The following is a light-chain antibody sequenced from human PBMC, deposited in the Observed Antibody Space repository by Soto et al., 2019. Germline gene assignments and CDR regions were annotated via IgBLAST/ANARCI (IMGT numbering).Light chain of an antibody. CDR2: EAS. CDR1: ETISSR. CDR3: QQYNFYAT. J-gene: IGKJ4*01. Sequence: DIQMTQSPSTLSASVGDRVTMTCRASETISSRLAWYQQKPGKAPKLLVYEASTLEGGVPSRFSGSGSGTEFTLTISRLQPDDFATYYCQQYNFYATFGGGTKVDIK. V-gene: IGKV1-5*03.